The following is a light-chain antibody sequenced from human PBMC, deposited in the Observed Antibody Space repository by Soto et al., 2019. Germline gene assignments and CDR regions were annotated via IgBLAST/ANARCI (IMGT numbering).Light chain of an antibody. CDR3: SSYTTSSTID. CDR2: DVS. V-gene: IGLV2-14*01. J-gene: IGLJ1*01. Sequence: HSVLTQPASVSGSPGQSITSSCTGASSDVGGSNFVSWYQQPPGKAPKLMIYDVSHRPSGVSNRFSGSKSGNTASLTISGLQAEDEGDYYCSSYTTSSTIDFGTGTKVTVL. CDR1: SSDVGGSNF.